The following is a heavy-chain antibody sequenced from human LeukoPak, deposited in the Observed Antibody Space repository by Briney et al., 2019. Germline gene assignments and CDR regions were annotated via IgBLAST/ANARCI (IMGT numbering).Heavy chain of an antibody. J-gene: IGHJ3*02. V-gene: IGHV1-24*01. Sequence: GASVKVSCKVSGNTLTEFSMHWVRQAPGKGLEWMGGFDPEDGERIYAQKFQGRVTMTEDTSTETAYMELSSLRSEDTAVYYCATLLTTMVRGVIITHDAFDMWGQGTMVTVSS. CDR2: FDPEDGER. CDR1: GNTLTEFS. D-gene: IGHD3-10*01. CDR3: ATLLTTMVRGVIITHDAFDM.